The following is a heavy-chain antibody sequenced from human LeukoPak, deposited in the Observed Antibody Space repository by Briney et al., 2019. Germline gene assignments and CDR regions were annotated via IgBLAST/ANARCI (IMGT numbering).Heavy chain of an antibody. D-gene: IGHD3-22*01. J-gene: IGHJ4*02. CDR3: AREDSGYSRSGELDY. CDR1: GFTFSSYA. V-gene: IGHV3-30-3*01. CDR2: ISYDGSNK. Sequence: PGRSLRLSCAASGFTFSSYAMHWVRQAPGKGLEWVAVISYDGSNKYYADSVKGRFTISRDKSKNTLYLQMNSLRAEDTAVYYCAREDSGYSRSGELDYWGQGTLVTVSS.